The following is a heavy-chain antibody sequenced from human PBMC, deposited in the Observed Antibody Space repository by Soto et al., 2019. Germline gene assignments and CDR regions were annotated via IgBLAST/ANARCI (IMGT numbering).Heavy chain of an antibody. CDR1: GDSVSSNSAA. D-gene: IGHD6-19*01. CDR3: ARGSGWSHYYYYGMDV. V-gene: IGHV6-1*01. Sequence: PSQTLSLTCAISGDSVSSNSAAWNWIRQSPSRGLEWLRRTYYRSKWYNDYAVSVKSRITINPDTSKNQFSLQLNSVTPEDTAVYYCARGSGWSHYYYYGMDVWGQGTTVTVSS. CDR2: TYYRSKWYN. J-gene: IGHJ6*02.